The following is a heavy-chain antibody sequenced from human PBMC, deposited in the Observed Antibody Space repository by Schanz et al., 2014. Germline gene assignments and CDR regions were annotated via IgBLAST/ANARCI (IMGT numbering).Heavy chain of an antibody. CDR2: IYYSGST. J-gene: IGHJ5*02. D-gene: IGHD6-13*01. V-gene: IGHV4-59*08. Sequence: QVQLQESGPGLAKPSETLSLTCTVSGDSISSSYWSWIRQPPGKGLEWIGHIYYSGSTNYNPSLTDRDPRSLDPPGKQFPWKLISVTAADTAVYYCARHGKYSSSWFDIWGQGALVIVSS. CDR3: ARHGKYSSSWFDI. CDR1: GDSISSSY.